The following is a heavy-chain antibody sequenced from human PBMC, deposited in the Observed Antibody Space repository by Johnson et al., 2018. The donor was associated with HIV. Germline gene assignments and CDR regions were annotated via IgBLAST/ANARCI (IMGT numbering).Heavy chain of an antibody. D-gene: IGHD1-26*01. CDR1: GFTFSSYD. Sequence: VQLVESGGGLVQPGGSLRLSCAASGFTFSSYDMHWVRQVTGKGLEWVAAIGTAGDTYYPGSVTGRFTISRDNSKNTLYLQLNSLRDEDTAVYYCARGWELLTPAFDIWGQGTMVTVSS. J-gene: IGHJ3*02. V-gene: IGHV3-13*01. CDR2: IGTAGDT. CDR3: ARGWELLTPAFDI.